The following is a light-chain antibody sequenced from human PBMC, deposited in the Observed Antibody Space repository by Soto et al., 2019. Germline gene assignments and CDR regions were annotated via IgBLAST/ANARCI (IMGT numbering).Light chain of an antibody. CDR1: SSDIGSYNR. CDR2: EVN. Sequence: QSALTQPASVSGSPGQSITISCTGTSSDIGSYNRVSWYQQPPGTAPKLIIYEVNNRPSGVPDRFSGSKSGNTASLTISGLQAEDEADYYCAAWSDSLNGYVFGTGTKLTVL. CDR3: AAWSDSLNGYV. V-gene: IGLV2-18*01. J-gene: IGLJ1*01.